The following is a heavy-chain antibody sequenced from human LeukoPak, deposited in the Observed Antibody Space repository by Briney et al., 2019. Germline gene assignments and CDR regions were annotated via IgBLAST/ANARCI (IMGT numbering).Heavy chain of an antibody. J-gene: IGHJ4*02. Sequence: GGSLRLSCAASGFTFSSYWMSWVRQAPGKGLEWVANIKQDGSEKYYVDSVKGRFTISRGNATNSLYLQMNSLRAEDTAVYYCARDRGDSKFSYFDYWGQGTLVTVSS. D-gene: IGHD2-21*01. V-gene: IGHV3-7*01. CDR2: IKQDGSEK. CDR1: GFTFSSYW. CDR3: ARDRGDSKFSYFDY.